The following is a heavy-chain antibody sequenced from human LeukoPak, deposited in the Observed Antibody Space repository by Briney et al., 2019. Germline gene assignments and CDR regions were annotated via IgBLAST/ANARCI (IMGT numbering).Heavy chain of an antibody. D-gene: IGHD6-13*01. J-gene: IGHJ3*02. CDR1: NGSISSGGYS. V-gene: IGHV4-30-2*01. Sequence: SQTLSLTCVVSNGSISSGGYSWSWIRQPPGKGLEWIGYIYHSGSTYYNPSLKSRVTISVDRSKNQFSLKLSSVSAADTAVYYCARGYDVQQLKNKDAFDIWGQGTMVTVSS. CDR3: ARGYDVQQLKNKDAFDI. CDR2: IYHSGST.